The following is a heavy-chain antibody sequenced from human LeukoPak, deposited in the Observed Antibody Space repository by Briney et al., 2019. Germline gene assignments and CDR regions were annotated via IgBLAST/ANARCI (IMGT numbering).Heavy chain of an antibody. CDR1: GFTVSSNY. J-gene: IGHJ4*02. D-gene: IGHD5-24*01. CDR3: ARGIDGYNPAYFDY. Sequence: GGSLRLSCAASGFTVSSNYMSWVRQAPGKGLEWVSAISGSGGSTYYADSVKGRFTISRDNSKNTLYLQMSSLRAEDTAVYYCARGIDGYNPAYFDYWGQGTLVTVSS. V-gene: IGHV3-23*01. CDR2: ISGSGGST.